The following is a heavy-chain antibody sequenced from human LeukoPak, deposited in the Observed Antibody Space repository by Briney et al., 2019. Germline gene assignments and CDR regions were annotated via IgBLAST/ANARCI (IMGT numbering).Heavy chain of an antibody. V-gene: IGHV3-23*01. CDR3: ARAPVTSFDY. Sequence: GGSLRLSRAASGFPLSSYAMSWVRQASGKGLEWVSATSSSDPGTYYADSVRGRFTISRDNSKNTLYLQLNSLRVEDAGVYYCARAPVTSFDYWGQGTLVTVSS. CDR1: GFPLSSYA. D-gene: IGHD2-21*02. CDR2: TSSSDPGT. J-gene: IGHJ4*02.